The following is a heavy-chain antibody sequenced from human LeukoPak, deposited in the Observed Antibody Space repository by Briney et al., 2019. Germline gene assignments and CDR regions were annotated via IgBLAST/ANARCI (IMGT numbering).Heavy chain of an antibody. Sequence: PGGSVRLSCKASGFTFSNYWMNWVRQAPGRGLEWVANIKRDGSEKHYVDSVKGRFTISRDNAKNSLYLRMSSLRAEDTAVYYCVTDVSGSLGDWGQGTLVTVSS. D-gene: IGHD5-12*01. CDR3: VTDVSGSLGD. J-gene: IGHJ1*01. CDR2: IKRDGSEK. CDR1: GFTFSNYW. V-gene: IGHV3-7*05.